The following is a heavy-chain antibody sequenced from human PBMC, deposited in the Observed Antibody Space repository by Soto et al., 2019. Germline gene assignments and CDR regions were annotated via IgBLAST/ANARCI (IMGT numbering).Heavy chain of an antibody. J-gene: IGHJ4*02. CDR1: GGSISSGDYY. Sequence: SETLSLTCTVSGGSISSGDYYWSWIRQPSGKGLEWIGYIYYSGSTYYNPSLKSRVTISVDTSKNQFSLKLSSVTAADTAVYYCARSGPMSTIFGVADYWGQGTLVTVSS. V-gene: IGHV4-30-4*01. D-gene: IGHD3-3*01. CDR3: ARSGPMSTIFGVADY. CDR2: IYYSGST.